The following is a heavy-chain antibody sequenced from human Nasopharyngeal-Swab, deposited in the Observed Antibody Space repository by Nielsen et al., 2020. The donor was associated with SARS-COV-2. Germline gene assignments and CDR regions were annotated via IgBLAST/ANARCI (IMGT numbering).Heavy chain of an antibody. J-gene: IGHJ5*02. Sequence: ASVKVSCKVSGYTLTELSMHWVRQAPGKGLEWMGGFDPEDGETIYAQKFQGRVTMTEDTSTDTAYMELSSLRSEDTAVYYCATASPTGTMSWFDPWGQGTLVTVSS. D-gene: IGHD1-7*01. CDR3: ATASPTGTMSWFDP. CDR1: GYTLTELS. V-gene: IGHV1-24*01. CDR2: FDPEDGET.